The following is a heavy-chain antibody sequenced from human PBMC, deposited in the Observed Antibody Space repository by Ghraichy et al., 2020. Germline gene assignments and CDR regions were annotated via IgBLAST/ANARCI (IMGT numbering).Heavy chain of an antibody. V-gene: IGHV3-23*01. D-gene: IGHD4-17*01. CDR1: GFTFSNYA. CDR3: AKADTVTTHPFDY. CDR2: ISGSGVST. J-gene: IGHJ4*02. Sequence: LSLTCAASGFTFSNYAVSWVRQAPRKGLEWVSTISGSGVSTYYADSVKGRFTISRDNSRNTLFLQMSSLRAEDTAVYYCAKADTVTTHPFDYWGQGTLVTVYS.